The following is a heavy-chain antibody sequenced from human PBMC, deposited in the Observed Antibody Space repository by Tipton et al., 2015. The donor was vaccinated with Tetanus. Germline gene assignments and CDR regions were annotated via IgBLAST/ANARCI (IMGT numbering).Heavy chain of an antibody. J-gene: IGHJ6*03. D-gene: IGHD1-26*01. Sequence: SLRLSCAASGFTFSSYSMNWVRQAPGKGLEWVSSISSSSSYIYYADSVKGRYTISRDNAKNSLYLQMNSLRAEDTAVYYCARLDGGATPSFYMDVWGKGTTVTVSS. CDR2: ISSSSSYI. CDR3: ARLDGGATPSFYMDV. V-gene: IGHV3-21*01. CDR1: GFTFSSYS.